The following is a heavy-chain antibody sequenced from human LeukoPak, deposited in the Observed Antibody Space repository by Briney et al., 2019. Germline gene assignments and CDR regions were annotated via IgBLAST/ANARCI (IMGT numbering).Heavy chain of an antibody. CDR1: SGSIRNSNYF. CDR2: IFYSGST. CDR3: ARGSRGRIYYDSSGYLWPTYYFDY. J-gene: IGHJ4*02. Sequence: PSETLSLTCSVSSGSIRNSNYFWGWIRQPPGKGLEWIGSIFYSGSTYYNPSLKSRVTISVDTSKNQFSLKLSSVTAADTAVYYCARGSRGRIYYDSSGYLWPTYYFDYWGQGTLVTVSS. D-gene: IGHD3-22*01. V-gene: IGHV4-39*07.